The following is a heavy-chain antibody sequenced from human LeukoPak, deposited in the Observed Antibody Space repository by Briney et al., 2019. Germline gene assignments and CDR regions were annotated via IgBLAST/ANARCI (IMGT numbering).Heavy chain of an antibody. CDR2: INPNSGGT. Sequence: ASVTVSCKASGYTFTGYYMHWVRQAPGQGLEWMGWINPNSGGTNYAQKFQGRVTMTRDTSISTAYMELSRLRSDDTAVYYCARAAKPSSSWYYYGMDVWGQGTTVTVSS. D-gene: IGHD6-13*01. J-gene: IGHJ6*02. CDR1: GYTFTGYY. CDR3: ARAAKPSSSWYYYGMDV. V-gene: IGHV1-2*02.